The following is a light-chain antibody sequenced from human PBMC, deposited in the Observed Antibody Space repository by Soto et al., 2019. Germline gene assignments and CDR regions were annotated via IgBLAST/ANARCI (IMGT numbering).Light chain of an antibody. J-gene: IGKJ5*01. CDR2: SAS. CDR1: QDIGNW. CDR3: QQAKSFPIT. V-gene: IGKV1-12*01. Sequence: DIQVTQSPPSMAASVGERVTITCRASQDIGNWMTWYQQKPGKAPKLLIYSASTLVRGVPSRFSGSGSGIEFTLTISGLQPEDSLTYYCQQAKSFPITFGQGTRLEIK.